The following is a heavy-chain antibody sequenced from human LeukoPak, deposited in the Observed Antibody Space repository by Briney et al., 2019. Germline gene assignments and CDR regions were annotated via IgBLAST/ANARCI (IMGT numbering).Heavy chain of an antibody. V-gene: IGHV3-23*01. Sequence: GGSLRLSCAASGFTFSSYAMHWVRQAPGKGLEWVSAISGSGGSTYYADSVKGRFTISRDNSKNTLYLQMNSLRAEDTAVYYCAKILGGYCSSTSCYAIDYWGQGTLVTVSS. CDR2: ISGSGGST. CDR3: AKILGGYCSSTSCYAIDY. D-gene: IGHD2-2*01. J-gene: IGHJ4*02. CDR1: GFTFSSYA.